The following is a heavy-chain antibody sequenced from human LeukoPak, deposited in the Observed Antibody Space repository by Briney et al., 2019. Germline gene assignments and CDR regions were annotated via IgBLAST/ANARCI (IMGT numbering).Heavy chain of an antibody. V-gene: IGHV3-66*03. Sequence: GGSLRLSCTVSGFTVSSNSMSWVRQAPGKGLEWVSFIYSDNTHYSDSVKGRFTISRDNSKNTLYLQMNSLRAEDTAVYYCARSYSSGWYRRHAFDYWGQGTLVTVSS. D-gene: IGHD6-19*01. J-gene: IGHJ4*02. CDR2: IYSDNT. CDR1: GFTVSSNS. CDR3: ARSYSSGWYRRHAFDY.